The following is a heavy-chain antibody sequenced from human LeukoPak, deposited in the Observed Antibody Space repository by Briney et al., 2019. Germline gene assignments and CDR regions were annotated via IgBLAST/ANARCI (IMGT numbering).Heavy chain of an antibody. J-gene: IGHJ4*02. CDR2: ISYDGSNK. CDR1: GLTFSSYA. D-gene: IGHD3-22*01. V-gene: IGHV3-30*04. CDR3: ARDYYDSSGYLYFDY. Sequence: PGGSLRLSCKASGLTFSSYAMHWVRQAPGKGLEWVAVISYDGSNKYYADSVKGRFTISRDNSKNTLYLQMNSLRAEDTAVYYCARDYYDSSGYLYFDYWGQGTLVTVSS.